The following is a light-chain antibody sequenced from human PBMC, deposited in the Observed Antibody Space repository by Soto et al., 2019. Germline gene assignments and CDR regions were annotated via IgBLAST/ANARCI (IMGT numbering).Light chain of an antibody. J-gene: IGLJ2*01. Sequence: QSVLTQPPSASGTPGQRVTISCSGSSSNIGSNYVYWYQQLPGTAPKLLIYRNNQRPSGVPDRFSGSKSGTSASLAISGLRSEDEADYYCAAWDDSLSGQVFGGGTNVTVL. CDR1: SSNIGSNY. CDR2: RNN. CDR3: AAWDDSLSGQV. V-gene: IGLV1-47*01.